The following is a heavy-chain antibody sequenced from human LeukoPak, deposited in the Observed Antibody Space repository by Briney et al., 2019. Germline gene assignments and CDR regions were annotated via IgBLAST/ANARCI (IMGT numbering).Heavy chain of an antibody. CDR1: GFTFSDFS. Sequence: GGSLRLSCAAPGFTFSDFSMNWVRQAPGKGLEWVSSISNGSGYIFYADSVEGRFTISRDNAKNSLYLQMSSLRAEDTAVYYCARPWLTCSGGSCYSYYFDYWGQGTLVTVST. J-gene: IGHJ4*02. D-gene: IGHD2-15*01. V-gene: IGHV3-21*01. CDR2: ISNGSGYI. CDR3: ARPWLTCSGGSCYSYYFDY.